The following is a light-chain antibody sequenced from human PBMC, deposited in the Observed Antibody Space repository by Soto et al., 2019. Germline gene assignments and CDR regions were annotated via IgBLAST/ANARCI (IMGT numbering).Light chain of an antibody. CDR1: SSDVGSYNL. J-gene: IGLJ1*01. CDR3: CSYAGSIPYV. V-gene: IGLV2-23*01. Sequence: QSALTQPASVSGSPGQSITISCTGTSSDVGSYNLVSWYQQHPGKAPKLMIYEGSKRPSRVSSRFSGSKSGNTASLTISGLQAGDEADYYCCSYAGSIPYVFGTGTKVTVL. CDR2: EGS.